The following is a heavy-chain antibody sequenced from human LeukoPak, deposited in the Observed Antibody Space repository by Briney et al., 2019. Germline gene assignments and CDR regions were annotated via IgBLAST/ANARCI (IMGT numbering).Heavy chain of an antibody. CDR3: AREYGRNTPHFDY. Sequence: GGSLRLSCTASGFTFSNYWMHWVRQAPGKGLVWVSRINMDGSTTTYADPVKGRFTISRDNAKSTLYLQMNSLRAEDTAVFYCAREYGRNTPHFDYWGQGTLVTVSS. D-gene: IGHD1-14*01. CDR1: GFTFSNYW. V-gene: IGHV3-74*01. J-gene: IGHJ4*02. CDR2: INMDGSTT.